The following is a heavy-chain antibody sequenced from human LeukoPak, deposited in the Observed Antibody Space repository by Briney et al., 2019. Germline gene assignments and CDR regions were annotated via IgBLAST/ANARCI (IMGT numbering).Heavy chain of an antibody. J-gene: IGHJ4*02. CDR3: ARDFYKVDYDILTRFFDF. CDR2: IYTSGSP. D-gene: IGHD3-9*01. CDR1: GGSISSGSYY. V-gene: IGHV4-61*02. Sequence: SETLSLTCIVSGGSISSGSYYWSWIRQPAGKGLEWIGRIYTSGSPNYNPSLKSRVTISVDTSKSQFSLNLSSVTAADTAVYYCARDFYKVDYDILTRFFDFWGQGTLVTVSS.